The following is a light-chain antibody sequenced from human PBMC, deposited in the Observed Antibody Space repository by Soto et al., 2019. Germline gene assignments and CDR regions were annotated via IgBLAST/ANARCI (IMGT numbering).Light chain of an antibody. CDR3: SSYTTSNTWV. CDR2: EVT. J-gene: IGLJ3*02. CDR1: SSDVGGYNY. Sequence: QSALTQPASVSGSPGQSITISCTGTSSDVGGYNYVSWYQHHPGRAPKLMIYEVTNRPSGFSNRFSGSKSGNTASLTISGLQAEDEADYYFSSYTTSNTWVFGGGTKVTVL. V-gene: IGLV2-14*01.